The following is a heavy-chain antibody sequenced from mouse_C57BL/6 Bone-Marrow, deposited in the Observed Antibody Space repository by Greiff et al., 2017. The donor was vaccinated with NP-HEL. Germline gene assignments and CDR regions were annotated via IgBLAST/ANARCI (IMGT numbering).Heavy chain of an antibody. CDR2: IWWDDDK. CDR3: ARIGYDNLFAY. D-gene: IGHD2-1*01. V-gene: IGHV8-8*01. Sequence: QVTLKVSGPGILQPSQTLSLTCSFSGFSLSTFGMGVGWIRQPSGKGLEWLAHIWWDDDKYYNPVLKSRPIISEATSKNQVLLKVANVDSADSATYYCARIGYDNLFAYWGQGTLVTVSA. CDR1: GFSLSTFGMG. J-gene: IGHJ3*01.